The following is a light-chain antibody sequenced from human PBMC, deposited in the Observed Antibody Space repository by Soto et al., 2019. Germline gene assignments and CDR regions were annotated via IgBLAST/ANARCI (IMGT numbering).Light chain of an antibody. CDR2: LGS. CDR1: QSLLHSDGYNS. J-gene: IGKJ5*01. V-gene: IGKV2-28*01. Sequence: DLVMTQSPLSLPVTPGEPASISCRSSQSLLHSDGYNSLDWYLQKPGQSPQLLIYLGSNRASGVHDRFSGSGSGTDFTLKISRVEAEDVGVYYCMQALQTPITFGQGTRLEIK. CDR3: MQALQTPIT.